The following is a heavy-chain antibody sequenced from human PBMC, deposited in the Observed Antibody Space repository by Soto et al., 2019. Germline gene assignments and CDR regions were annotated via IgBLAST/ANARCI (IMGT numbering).Heavy chain of an antibody. CDR1: GFTFLSYA. D-gene: IGHD1-7*01. V-gene: IGHV3-64D*06. CDR2: IGSNGGST. Sequence: GGSLRLSCSASGFTFLSYAMHWVRQAPGKGLEYVSAIGSNGGSTYYADSVKGRFTISRDNPKNTLYLQMSSLRAEDTAMYYCVKDQDWNYASNDAFDIWGQGTMVTVSS. J-gene: IGHJ3*02. CDR3: VKDQDWNYASNDAFDI.